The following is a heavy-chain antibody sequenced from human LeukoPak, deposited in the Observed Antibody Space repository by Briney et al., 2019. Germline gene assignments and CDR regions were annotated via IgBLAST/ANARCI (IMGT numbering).Heavy chain of an antibody. CDR3: AHRRGFGELLAWFDP. D-gene: IGHD3-10*01. CDR1: GGSISSGDYY. CDR2: IYWDDDK. Sequence: TLSLTCTVSGGSISSGDYYWSWIRQPPGKALEWLALIYWDDDKRYSPSLKSRLTITKDTSKNQVVLTMTNMDPVDTATYYCAHRRGFGELLAWFDPWGQGTLVTVSS. J-gene: IGHJ5*02. V-gene: IGHV2-5*08.